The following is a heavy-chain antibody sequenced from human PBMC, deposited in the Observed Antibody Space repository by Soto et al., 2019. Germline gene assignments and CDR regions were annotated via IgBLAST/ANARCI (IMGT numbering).Heavy chain of an antibody. CDR3: TPGGALLGYCSGGSCLA. CDR2: IRSKANSYAT. Sequence: EVQLVESGGGLVQPGGSLKLSCAASGFTFSGSAMHWVRQASGKGLEWVGRIRSKANSYATAYAASVKGRFTISRDDSKNTAYLQMNSLKTEDTAVYYCTPGGALLGYCSGGSCLAWCQGTLVTVSS. D-gene: IGHD2-15*01. CDR1: GFTFSGSA. V-gene: IGHV3-73*02. J-gene: IGHJ5*02.